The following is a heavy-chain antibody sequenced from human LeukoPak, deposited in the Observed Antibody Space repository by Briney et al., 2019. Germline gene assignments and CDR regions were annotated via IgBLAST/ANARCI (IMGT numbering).Heavy chain of an antibody. D-gene: IGHD3-22*01. V-gene: IGHV1-18*01. J-gene: IGHJ4*02. Sequence: ASVKVSCKASGYTFSSYGSSWVRQTPGQGLEWLGWISVYNANTHYAQNLQRRVTMTADTSTSTAYMELRSLTSDDTAVYYCARDYYYDSSGYRNNFDYWGQGTLVTVSS. CDR2: ISVYNANT. CDR1: GYTFSSYG. CDR3: ARDYYYDSSGYRNNFDY.